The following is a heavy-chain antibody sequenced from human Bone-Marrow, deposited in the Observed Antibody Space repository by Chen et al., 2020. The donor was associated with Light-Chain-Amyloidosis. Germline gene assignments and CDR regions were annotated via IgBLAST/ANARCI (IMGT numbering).Heavy chain of an antibody. CDR1: GYTFPNYW. D-gene: IGHD5-12*01. V-gene: IGHV5-51*01. J-gene: IGHJ4*02. CDR3: ARRRDGYNFDY. CDR2: IYPDDSDA. Sequence: EVQLEQSGPEVKKPGESLKISCKGSGYTFPNYWLGWVRQMPGKGLEWMGVIYPDDSDARYRPSFEGQVTISADKSITTAYLQWRSLKASDTAMYYCARRRDGYNFDYWGKGTLVTVSS.